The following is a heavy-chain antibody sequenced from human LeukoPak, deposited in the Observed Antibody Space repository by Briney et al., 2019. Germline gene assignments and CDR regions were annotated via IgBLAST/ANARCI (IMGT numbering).Heavy chain of an antibody. J-gene: IGHJ4*02. CDR2: IYYSGST. CDR1: GGSISSSSYY. CDR3: ATWSGYSYGLFDY. Sequence: SETLSLTCTVSGGSISSSSYYWGWIRQPPGKGLKWIGSIYYSGSTYYNPSLKSRVTISVDTSKNQFSLKLSSVTAADTAVYYCATWSGYSYGLFDYWGQGTLVTVSS. V-gene: IGHV4-39*01. D-gene: IGHD5-18*01.